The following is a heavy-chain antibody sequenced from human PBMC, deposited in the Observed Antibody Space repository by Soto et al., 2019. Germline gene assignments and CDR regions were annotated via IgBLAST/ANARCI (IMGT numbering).Heavy chain of an antibody. CDR1: GFTFSNYA. CDR3: ARGYYDSSGYYWVFDY. J-gene: IGHJ4*02. D-gene: IGHD3-22*01. CDR2: INGDASTI. Sequence: GGSLRLSCAASGFTFSNYAISWVRQAPGKGLVWVSHINGDASTILYADSVKGRFTISRDNAKNSLYLQMNSLRAEDTAVYYCARGYYDSSGYYWVFDYWGQGTLVTVSS. V-gene: IGHV3-48*01.